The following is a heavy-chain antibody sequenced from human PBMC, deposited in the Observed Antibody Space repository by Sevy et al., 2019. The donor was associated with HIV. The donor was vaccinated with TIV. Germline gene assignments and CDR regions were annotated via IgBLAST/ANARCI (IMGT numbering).Heavy chain of an antibody. CDR1: GFTFSSYA. Sequence: GGSLRISCAASGFTFSSYAMSWVRQAPGKGLEWVSVISGSGGSTYYADSVKGRFTISRDNSKNTLYLQMNSLRAEDTAVYYCAKVDSSGWYSKGAGDWFDPWGQGTLVTVSS. V-gene: IGHV3-23*01. J-gene: IGHJ5*02. CDR2: ISGSGGST. CDR3: AKVDSSGWYSKGAGDWFDP. D-gene: IGHD6-19*01.